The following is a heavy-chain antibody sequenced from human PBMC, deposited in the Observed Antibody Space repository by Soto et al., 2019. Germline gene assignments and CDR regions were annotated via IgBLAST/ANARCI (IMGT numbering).Heavy chain of an antibody. CDR2: IVPVFPSV. Sequence: QVQLVQSGAEVKRPGSSVKVSCKASGGAFNNYAIYWVRQAPGQGLEWLGTIVPVFPSVYYAPRFQGRLTITADGSTDTVYMMLTSRKSEDTAVYYCAREMPSTAAAYFYYGLNVLGQGTSVTVSS. J-gene: IGHJ6*02. CDR3: AREMPSTAAAYFYYGLNV. D-gene: IGHD6-13*01. CDR1: GGAFNNYA. V-gene: IGHV1-69*18.